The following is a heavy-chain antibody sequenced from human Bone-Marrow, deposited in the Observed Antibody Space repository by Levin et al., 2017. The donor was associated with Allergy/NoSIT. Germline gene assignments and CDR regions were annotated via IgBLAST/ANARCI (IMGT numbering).Heavy chain of an antibody. V-gene: IGHV3-53*01. CDR1: EFTVRTTY. J-gene: IGHJ4*02. D-gene: IGHD3-10*01. CDR3: ATSRVATPGYFDY. Sequence: LSLTCAASEFTVRTTYMSWVRPASGKGLEWVSVIYGGNSTYYADSVKGRFTVSRDTSHNTVYLQMRSLRAEDTGVYYCATSRVATPGYFDYWGQGVLVTVSP. CDR2: IYGGNST.